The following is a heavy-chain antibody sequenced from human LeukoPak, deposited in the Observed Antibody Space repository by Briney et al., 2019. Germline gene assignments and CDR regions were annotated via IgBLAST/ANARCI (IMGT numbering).Heavy chain of an antibody. D-gene: IGHD2-15*01. CDR3: ARVAVYCSGGSCFYGNWFDP. Sequence: ASVKVSCKASGGTFSSYAISWVRQAPGQALEWKGGIIPIVDTANYAQKFQGRVTITADESTSTAYMELSSLRSEDTAVYYCARVAVYCSGGSCFYGNWFDPWGQGTLVTVSS. J-gene: IGHJ5*02. V-gene: IGHV1-69*13. CDR2: IIPIVDTA. CDR1: GGTFSSYA.